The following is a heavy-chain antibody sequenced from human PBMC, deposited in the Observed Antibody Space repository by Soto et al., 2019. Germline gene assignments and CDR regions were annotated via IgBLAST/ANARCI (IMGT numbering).Heavy chain of an antibody. D-gene: IGHD2-15*01. Sequence: SETLSLTCTVSGGSISSYYWSWIRQPPGKGLEWIGYIYYSGSTNYNPSLKSRVTISVDTSKNQFSLKLSSVTAADTAVYYCAGTKPWGSCNGFDPWGQGTLVTDSS. V-gene: IGHV4-59*08. CDR1: GGSISSYY. CDR2: IYYSGST. J-gene: IGHJ5*02. CDR3: AGTKPWGSCNGFDP.